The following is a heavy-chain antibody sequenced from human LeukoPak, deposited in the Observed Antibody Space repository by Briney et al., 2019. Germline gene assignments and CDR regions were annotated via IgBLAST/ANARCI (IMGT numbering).Heavy chain of an antibody. Sequence: PGGSLRLSCAASGFTFSSYSMNWVRQAPGKGLEWVAVISYDGSNKYYADSVKGRFTISRDNSKNTLYLQMNSLRAEDTAVYYCARDNLVFGSGWYQHAFDIWGQGTMVTVSS. CDR2: ISYDGSNK. J-gene: IGHJ3*02. CDR1: GFTFSSYS. V-gene: IGHV3-30*03. CDR3: ARDNLVFGSGWYQHAFDI. D-gene: IGHD6-19*01.